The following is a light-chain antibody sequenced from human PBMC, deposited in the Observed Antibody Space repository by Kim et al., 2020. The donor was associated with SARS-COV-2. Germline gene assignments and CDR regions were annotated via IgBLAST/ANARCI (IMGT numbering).Light chain of an antibody. V-gene: IGKV1-5*03. CDR2: KAS. Sequence: ATITCRASRFITRGLAWYQQKPGEAPKVLIAKASTLESGVPSTCSGSGCGTDFTLTSSSLQPDDFATYYCQRYDTHPWTFGQGTKVDIK. CDR1: RFITRG. CDR3: QRYDTHPWT. J-gene: IGKJ1*01.